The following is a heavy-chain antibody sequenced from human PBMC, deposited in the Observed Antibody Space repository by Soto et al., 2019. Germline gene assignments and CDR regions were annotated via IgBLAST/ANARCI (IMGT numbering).Heavy chain of an antibody. Sequence: WWSLRLSCSASVFACSNYAMHWFRQAPGKGLEWVSSISTSIDATYYADSVKGRFTISRDDSKNTLYLQMNSLRADDSAVYYCAKDRTVAARNFDYWGQGTQVTVSS. CDR2: ISTSIDAT. CDR1: VFACSNYA. J-gene: IGHJ4*02. CDR3: AKDRTVAARNFDY. V-gene: IGHV3-23*01. D-gene: IGHD6-6*01.